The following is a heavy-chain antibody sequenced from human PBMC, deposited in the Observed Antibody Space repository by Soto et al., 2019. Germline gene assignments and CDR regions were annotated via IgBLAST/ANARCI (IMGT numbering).Heavy chain of an antibody. CDR2: IYTSGTT. J-gene: IGHJ5*02. CDR3: ARERAAPSWIDP. D-gene: IGHD6-6*01. V-gene: IGHV4-4*07. CDR1: GGSISSYY. Sequence: SETLSLTCTVSGGSISSYYWSWIRQPAGKGLEWIGRIYTSGTTDYNPSLKGRLSMSLHPSKNQFSLSLASVTAADTGIYYCARERAAPSWIDPWGQGILVTVSS.